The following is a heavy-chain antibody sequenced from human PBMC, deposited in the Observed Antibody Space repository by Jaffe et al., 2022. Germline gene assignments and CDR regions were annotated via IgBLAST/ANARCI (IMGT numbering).Heavy chain of an antibody. CDR3: ASVLGYCSSTSCYSPPDY. J-gene: IGHJ4*02. CDR1: GYSISSGYY. CDR2: IYHSGST. D-gene: IGHD2-2*01. V-gene: IGHV4-38-2*01. Sequence: QVQLQESGPGLVKPSETLSLTCAVSGYSISSGYYWGWIRQPPGKGLEWIGSIYHSGSTYYNPSLKSRVTISVDTSKNQFSLKLSSVTAADTAVYYCASVLGYCSSTSCYSPPDYWGQGTLVTVSS.